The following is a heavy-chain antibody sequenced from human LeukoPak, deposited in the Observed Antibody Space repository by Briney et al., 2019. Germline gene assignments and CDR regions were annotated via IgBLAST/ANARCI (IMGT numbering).Heavy chain of an antibody. CDR3: ARGYGTGWYFPRADAFDI. V-gene: IGHV4-59*01. CDR1: GGSISSYY. CDR2: IYYSGST. Sequence: PSETLSLTCTVSGGSISSYYWSWIRQPPGKGLEWIGYIYYSGSTNYNPSLKSRVTISVDTSKNQFSLQLSCVTAADTALYYCARGYGTGWYFPRADAFDIWDGGTMVTFSS. D-gene: IGHD6-13*01. J-gene: IGHJ3*02.